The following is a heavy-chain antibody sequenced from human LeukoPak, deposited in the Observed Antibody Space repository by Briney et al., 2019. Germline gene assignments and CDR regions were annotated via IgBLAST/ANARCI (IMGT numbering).Heavy chain of an antibody. CDR1: GYSFTSYW. D-gene: IGHD6-25*01. CDR2: IYPGDSDT. V-gene: IGHV5-51*01. J-gene: IGHJ6*02. Sequence: GESLKISCKGSGYSFTSYWIGWVRQMPGKGLEWMGIIYPGDSDTRYSPSFQGQVTISADKSISTAYLQWSSLKASDTAMYYCARAAVTNNYYYGMDVWGQGTMVTVSS. CDR3: ARAAVTNNYYYGMDV.